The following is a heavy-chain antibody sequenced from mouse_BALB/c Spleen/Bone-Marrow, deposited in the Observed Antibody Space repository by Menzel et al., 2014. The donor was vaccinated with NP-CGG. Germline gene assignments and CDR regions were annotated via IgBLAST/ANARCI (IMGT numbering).Heavy chain of an antibody. D-gene: IGHD1-1*01. CDR3: ARYSYGSRGYYFDY. V-gene: IGHV14-3*02. CDR2: IDPANGNT. Sequence: EVKLVESGAELVKPGASVKLSCTASGFNIKDTYMHWVKQRPEQGLEWIGRIDPANGNTKYDPKFQGKATITADTSSNXAFLQLSSLTSEDTAVYYCARYSYGSRGYYFDYWGQGTTLTVSS. J-gene: IGHJ2*01. CDR1: GFNIKDTY.